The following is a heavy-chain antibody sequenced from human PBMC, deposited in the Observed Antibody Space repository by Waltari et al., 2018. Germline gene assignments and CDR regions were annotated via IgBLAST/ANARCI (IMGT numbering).Heavy chain of an antibody. J-gene: IGHJ6*02. Sequence: QVQLVQSGAEVKKPGASVKVSCKVSGYTLTELSMHWVRQAPGKGLEWMGGFDPEEGETIYAQKFQGRVTMTEDTSTDTAYMELSSLRSEDTAVYYCATDVRDSSGYYDYYYYGMDVWGQGTTVTVSS. CDR1: GYTLTELS. D-gene: IGHD3-22*01. CDR2: FDPEEGET. CDR3: ATDVRDSSGYYDYYYYGMDV. V-gene: IGHV1-24*01.